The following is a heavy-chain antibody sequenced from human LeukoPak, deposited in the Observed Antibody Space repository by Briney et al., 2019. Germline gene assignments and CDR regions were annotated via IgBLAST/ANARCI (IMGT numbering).Heavy chain of an antibody. D-gene: IGHD6-19*01. Sequence: GESLKISCKGSGYSYTCYWIGWVRQMPGKGLEWMGIIYPGDSDTRYSPSFQGQVTISADKSISTAYLQWSSLKASDTAMYYCARHRIAVGVDNYYYYYMDVWGKGTTVTVSS. V-gene: IGHV5-51*01. J-gene: IGHJ6*03. CDR3: ARHRIAVGVDNYYYYYMDV. CDR2: IYPGDSDT. CDR1: GYSYTCYW.